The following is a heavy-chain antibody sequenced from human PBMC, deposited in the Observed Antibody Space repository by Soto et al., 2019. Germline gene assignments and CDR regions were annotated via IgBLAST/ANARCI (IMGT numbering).Heavy chain of an antibody. V-gene: IGHV4-31*03. D-gene: IGHD4-17*01. J-gene: IGHJ5*02. CDR3: ARDGTVTKGRWFDP. CDR2: MSYSGNT. Sequence: QVQLQESGPGLVKPSETLSLTCTVSGGSISSGGYYWSWIRQHPGKGLEWMGYMSYSGNTDYNPSLKSRVTMSLDTAKNQFSLQLTSVTAAATAVYYCARDGTVTKGRWFDPRGQGILVTVSS. CDR1: GGSISSGGYY.